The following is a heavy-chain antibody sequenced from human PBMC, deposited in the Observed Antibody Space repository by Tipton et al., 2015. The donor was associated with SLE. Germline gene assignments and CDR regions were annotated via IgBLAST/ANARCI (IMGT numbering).Heavy chain of an antibody. J-gene: IGHJ4*02. Sequence: SLRLSCAASGFTVSSNYMSWVRQAPGKGLEWVSVIYSGGSTYYADSVKGRFTIPRDNSKNTLYLQMNSLRAEDTAVYYCARTDTAMVGGSFDYWGQGTLVTVSS. V-gene: IGHV3-53*01. D-gene: IGHD5-18*01. CDR2: IYSGGST. CDR1: GFTVSSNY. CDR3: ARTDTAMVGGSFDY.